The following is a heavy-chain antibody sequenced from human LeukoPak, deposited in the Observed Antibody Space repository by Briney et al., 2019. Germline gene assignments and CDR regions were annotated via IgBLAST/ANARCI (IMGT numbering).Heavy chain of an antibody. CDR3: ARGGIAAAGTEDY. V-gene: IGHV1-8*01. D-gene: IGHD6-13*01. CDR1: GYTFTSYD. CDR2: MNPNSGNT. J-gene: IGHJ4*02. Sequence: ASVKVSCKASGYTFTSYDINWVRQATGQGLEWMGWMNPNSGNTGYAQKFQGRVTMTRDTSTSTVYMELSSLRSEDTAVYYCARGGIAAAGTEDYWGQGTLVTVSS.